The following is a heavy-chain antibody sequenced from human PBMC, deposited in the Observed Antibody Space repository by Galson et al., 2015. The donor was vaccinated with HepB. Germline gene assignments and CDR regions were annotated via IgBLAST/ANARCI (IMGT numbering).Heavy chain of an antibody. CDR2: ISYDGSNK. Sequence: SLRLSCAASGFTFSSYAMHWVRQAPGKGLEWVAVISYDGSNKYYADSVKGRFTISRDNSKNTLYLQMNSLRAEDTAVYYCAREYYPMVLDYWGQGTLVTVSS. CDR1: GFTFSSYA. CDR3: AREYYPMVLDY. D-gene: IGHD3-10*01. J-gene: IGHJ4*02. V-gene: IGHV3-30*04.